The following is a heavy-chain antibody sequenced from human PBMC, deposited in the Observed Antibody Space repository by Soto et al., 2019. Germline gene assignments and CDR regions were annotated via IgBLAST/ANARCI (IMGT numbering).Heavy chain of an antibody. V-gene: IGHV3-33*01. D-gene: IGHD7-27*01. CDR2: IWYDGSNK. CDR3: ARWTNWGYDY. J-gene: IGHJ4*02. Sequence: QVQLVESGGGVVQPGRSLRLSCAASGFTFSSYGMHWVRQAPGKGLEWVAVIWYDGSNKYYADSVKGRFTISRDNSNNTVNLQMNGMRAEDTTVYYCARWTNWGYDYWGQGTLVAGSS. CDR1: GFTFSSYG.